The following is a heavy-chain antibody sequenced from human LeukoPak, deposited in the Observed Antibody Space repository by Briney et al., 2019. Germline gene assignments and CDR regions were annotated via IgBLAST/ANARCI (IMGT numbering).Heavy chain of an antibody. Sequence: SETLSLTCTVSGGSISSISIYWGWIRQPPGKGLEYIGSVSYSGSTYYNPSLKSRVTMSADTSKNQFSLKLSSVTAADTAVYYCARLTPYSGSPLDDYWGQGTLVTVSS. CDR3: ARLTPYSGSPLDDY. CDR1: GGSISSISIY. J-gene: IGHJ4*02. D-gene: IGHD1-26*01. CDR2: VSYSGST. V-gene: IGHV4-39*01.